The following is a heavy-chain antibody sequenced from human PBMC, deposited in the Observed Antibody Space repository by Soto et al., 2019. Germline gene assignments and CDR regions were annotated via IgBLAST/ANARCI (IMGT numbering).Heavy chain of an antibody. CDR3: ARRRYSSGWANWFDP. J-gene: IGHJ5*02. CDR2: IYYSGRT. D-gene: IGHD6-19*01. Sequence: SETLSLTCTVSGGSISSSSYYWGWIRQPAGKGLEWIGSIYYSGRTYYKPSIKSRVTISVDTSKNQVSLKLSSVTAADTAVYYCARRRYSSGWANWFDPWGQGTLVTVSS. V-gene: IGHV4-39*01. CDR1: GGSISSSSYY.